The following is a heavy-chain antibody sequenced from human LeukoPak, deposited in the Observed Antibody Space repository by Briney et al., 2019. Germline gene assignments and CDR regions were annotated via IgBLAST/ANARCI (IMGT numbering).Heavy chain of an antibody. CDR1: GGSFSGYY. CDR3: CSYGLDAFDI. D-gene: IGHD2-15*01. J-gene: IGHJ3*02. CDR2: INHSGST. Sequence: SETLSLTCAVYGGSFSGYYWSWIRQPPGKELEWIGEINHSGSTNYNPSLKSRVTISVDTSKNQFSLKLSSVTAADTAVYYCCSYGLDAFDIWGQGTMVTVSS. V-gene: IGHV4-34*01.